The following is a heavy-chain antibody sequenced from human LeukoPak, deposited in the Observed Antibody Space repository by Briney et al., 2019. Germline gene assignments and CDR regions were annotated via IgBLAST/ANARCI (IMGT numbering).Heavy chain of an antibody. CDR2: ISYDGSNK. CDR1: GFTFSNYG. J-gene: IGHJ6*02. CDR3: AKVRFGELLERYYYGMDV. D-gene: IGHD3-10*01. V-gene: IGHV3-30*18. Sequence: GGSLRLSCAASGFTFSNYGMHWVRQAPGKGLEWVAVISYDGSNKYYADSVKGRFTISRDNSKNTLYLQMNSLRAEDTAVYYCAKVRFGELLERYYYGMDVWGQGTTVTVSS.